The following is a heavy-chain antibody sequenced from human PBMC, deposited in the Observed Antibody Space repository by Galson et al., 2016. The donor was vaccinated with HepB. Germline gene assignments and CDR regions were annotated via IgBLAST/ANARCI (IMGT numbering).Heavy chain of an antibody. J-gene: IGHJ6*04. D-gene: IGHD3-22*01. CDR2: MWYNGTTK. CDR1: GFKFNKYG. Sequence: SLRLSCATSGFKFNKYGMHWVRQAPDKGLEWVAVMWYNGTTKFYADSVRGRLTISRDTSKNTLFLDMNSLRVDDSALYYCAILSYSSSTDQPLDVWGTGTTVTVSS. CDR3: AILSYSSSTDQPLDV. V-gene: IGHV3-33*01.